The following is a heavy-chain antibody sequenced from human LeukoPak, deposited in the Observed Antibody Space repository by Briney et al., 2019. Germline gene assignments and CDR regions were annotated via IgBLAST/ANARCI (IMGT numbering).Heavy chain of an antibody. Sequence: ASVKVSCKASGYTFTSYSMRWVRQAPGQGLEWRGIINPSVGSTSYAQKFQGRGTMTRDTSTSTVYMELSSLRSANTAVSHCAGAYSSGWSAYWGQGPLVTVSS. CDR3: AGAYSSGWSAY. D-gene: IGHD6-19*01. J-gene: IGHJ4*02. CDR2: INPSVGST. CDR1: GYTFTSYS. V-gene: IGHV1-46*01.